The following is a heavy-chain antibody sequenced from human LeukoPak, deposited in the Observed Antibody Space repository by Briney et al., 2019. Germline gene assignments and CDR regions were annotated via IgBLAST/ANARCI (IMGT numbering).Heavy chain of an antibody. CDR1: GGSISSGSYY. D-gene: IGHD3-22*01. CDR3: ASFYYDSSGLYGRD. CDR2: IYTSGST. Sequence: SETLSLTCTVSGGSISSGSYYWSWIRQPAGKGLEWIGRIYTSGSTNYNPSLKSRVTISVDTSKNQFSLKLSSVTAADTAVYYCASFYYDSSGLYGRDWGQGTLVTVSS. J-gene: IGHJ4*02. V-gene: IGHV4-61*02.